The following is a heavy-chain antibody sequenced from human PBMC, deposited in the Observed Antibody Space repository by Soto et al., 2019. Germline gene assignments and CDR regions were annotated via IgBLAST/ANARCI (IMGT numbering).Heavy chain of an antibody. Sequence: QLQLQESGPGLVKPSETLSLTCNVSGGSISSSRSYWAWFRQPPGKELEWIANIFYAGNTYYNPSHKSRVTVSVDTSKNQFSLKLDSVTAAETAVYYCARQAAAPGIDLWFDPWGQGTLVTVSS. J-gene: IGHJ5*02. V-gene: IGHV4-39*01. CDR3: ARQAAAPGIDLWFDP. CDR2: IFYAGNT. D-gene: IGHD6-13*01. CDR1: GGSISSSRSY.